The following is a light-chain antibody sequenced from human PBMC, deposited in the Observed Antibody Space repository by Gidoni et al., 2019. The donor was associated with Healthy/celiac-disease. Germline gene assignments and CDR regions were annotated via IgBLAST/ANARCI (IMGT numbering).Light chain of an antibody. CDR2: SNS. CDR3: QSYDSSLSGWV. V-gene: IGLV1-40*01. J-gene: IGLJ3*02. Sequence: QSVLTQPPSVSGAPGQRVTISCPGSSSNIGAGYDVHWYQQLPGTAPKLLIYSNSNRSSGVPDRFSGSKSGTSASLAITGLQAEDEADYYCQSYDSSLSGWVFGGGTKLTVL. CDR1: SSNIGAGYD.